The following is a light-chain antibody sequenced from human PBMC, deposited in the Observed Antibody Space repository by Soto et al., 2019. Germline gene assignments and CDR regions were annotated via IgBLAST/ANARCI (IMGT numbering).Light chain of an antibody. J-gene: IGKJ4*01. Sequence: DIQMTQSPSSLSASVGDRVTITCRASQGIRNALDWYQQKPGKAPKRLIYAAPSLQSGVPSRFSAGGSGTEFTLSIHSLQPEDFATYYCLQHISYPLTFGGGTKVEMK. CDR2: AAP. V-gene: IGKV1-17*01. CDR1: QGIRNA. CDR3: LQHISYPLT.